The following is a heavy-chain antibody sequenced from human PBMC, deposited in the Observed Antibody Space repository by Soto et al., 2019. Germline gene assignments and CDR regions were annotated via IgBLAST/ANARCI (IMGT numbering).Heavy chain of an antibody. J-gene: IGHJ4*02. CDR1: GGSITSNY. CDR3: ARSLSTNSPLEY. CDR2: VYYTGTT. Sequence: SETLSLTCTVSGGSITSNYWNWVRQPPGKVLEWIGYVYYTGTTNYNPSLKSRVTISVDTSKNQFSLNLTSVTAADTALYYCARSLSTNSPLEYWGQGALVTVSS. D-gene: IGHD1-1*01. V-gene: IGHV4-59*08.